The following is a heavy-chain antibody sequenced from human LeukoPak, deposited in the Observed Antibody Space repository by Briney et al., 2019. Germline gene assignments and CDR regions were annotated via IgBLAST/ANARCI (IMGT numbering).Heavy chain of an antibody. V-gene: IGHV3-74*01. CDR3: ARVGSTDGPHAFDI. CDR2: INSDGRMT. J-gene: IGHJ3*02. CDR1: GLTFSSYW. Sequence: GGSLRLSCAASGLTFSSYWMDWVRQAPGKGRVWVSGINSDGRMTRYAESVKGRFTISRDNAKNTLYLQMNSLRDEDTSVYYCARVGSTDGPHAFDIWGQGTMVTVSS. D-gene: IGHD2-21*02.